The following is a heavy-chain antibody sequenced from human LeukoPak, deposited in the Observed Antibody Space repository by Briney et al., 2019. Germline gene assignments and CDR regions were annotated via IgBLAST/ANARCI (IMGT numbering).Heavy chain of an antibody. CDR2: ISGSSSYI. CDR3: AREKTQGSLSFRYHMNWFDP. J-gene: IGHJ5*02. V-gene: IGHV3-21*01. CDR1: GFTFSSYS. D-gene: IGHD1-26*01. Sequence: KPGGSLRLSCAASGFTFSSYSMNWVRQAPGKGLEWVSSISGSSSYIYYADSVKGRFTISRDNAKNSLYLQMNSLRAEDTAVYYCAREKTQGSLSFRYHMNWFDPWGQGTLVTVSS.